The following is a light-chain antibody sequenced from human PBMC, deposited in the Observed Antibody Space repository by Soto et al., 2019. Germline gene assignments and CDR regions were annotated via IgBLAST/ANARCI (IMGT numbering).Light chain of an antibody. CDR2: GNY. V-gene: IGLV1-44*01. Sequence: QSVLTQPPSASGTPGQWVTISCSGSSSNIGSNTVDWYQHLPGTAPKLLIYGNYQRSSGVPDRFSGSKSGTSASLAISGLQSEDEADYYCAAWDDSLSGVLFGGGTQLTVL. CDR1: SSNIGSNT. CDR3: AAWDDSLSGVL. J-gene: IGLJ2*01.